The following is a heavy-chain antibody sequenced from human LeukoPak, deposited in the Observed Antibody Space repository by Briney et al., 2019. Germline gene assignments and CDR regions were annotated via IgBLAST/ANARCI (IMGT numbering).Heavy chain of an antibody. J-gene: IGHJ4*02. CDR3: ARGGRVEMATMVY. CDR2: INPSGGST. D-gene: IGHD5-24*01. CDR1: GGTFSSYA. Sequence: ASVKVSCKASGGTFSSYAISWVRQAPGQGLEWMGIINPSGGSTSYAQKFQGRVTMTRDTSTSTVYMELSSLRSEDTAVYYCARGGRVEMATMVYWGQGTLVTVSS. V-gene: IGHV1-46*01.